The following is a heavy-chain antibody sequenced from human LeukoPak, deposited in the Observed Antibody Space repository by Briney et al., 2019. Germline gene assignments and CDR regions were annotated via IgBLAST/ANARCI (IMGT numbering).Heavy chain of an antibody. V-gene: IGHV1-18*01. CDR2: ISAYNGNT. J-gene: IGHJ6*03. CDR1: GYTFTSYG. Sequence: ASVKVSCKASGYTFTSYGISWVRQAPGQGLEWMGWISAYNGNTNYAQELQGRVTMTTDTSTSTAYMELRSLRSDDTAVYYCARIGYCSSTSCYPYYMDVWGKGTTVTVSS. CDR3: ARIGYCSSTSCYPYYMDV. D-gene: IGHD2-2*01.